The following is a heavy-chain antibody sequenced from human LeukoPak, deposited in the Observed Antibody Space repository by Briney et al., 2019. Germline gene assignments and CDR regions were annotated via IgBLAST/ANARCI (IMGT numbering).Heavy chain of an antibody. V-gene: IGHV1-8*01. D-gene: IGHD5-12*01. CDR3: ARESGLTDNWLDS. J-gene: IGHJ5*01. Sequence: GWMNPNSGKSGYAQKFQGRVTMTRDTSISTVYMELSSLGSDDTAVYYCARESGLTDNWLDSWGQGTLVIVSS. CDR2: MNPNSGKS.